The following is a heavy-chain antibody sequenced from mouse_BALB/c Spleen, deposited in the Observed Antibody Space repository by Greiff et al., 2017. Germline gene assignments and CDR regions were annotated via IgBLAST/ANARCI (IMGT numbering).Heavy chain of an antibody. CDR2: IRNKANGYTT. D-gene: IGHD1-2*01. Sequence: EVKLMESGGGLVQPGGSLRLSCATSGFTFTDYYMSWVRQPPGKALEWLGFIRNKANGYTTEYSASVKGRFTISRDNSQSILYLQMNTLRAEDSATYYCAREGRRPFDYWGQGTTLTVSS. CDR3: AREGRRPFDY. CDR1: GFTFTDYY. V-gene: IGHV7-3*02. J-gene: IGHJ2*01.